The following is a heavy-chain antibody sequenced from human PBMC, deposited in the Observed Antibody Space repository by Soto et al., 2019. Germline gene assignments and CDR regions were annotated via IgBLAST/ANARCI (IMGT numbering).Heavy chain of an antibody. CDR2: IKQDGSEK. V-gene: IGHV3-7*01. J-gene: IGHJ4*02. CDR3: ARDRIAAAGAYFDY. CDR1: GFTFSSYW. Sequence: PGGSLRLSCAASGFTFSSYWMSWVRQAPGKGLEWVANIKQDGSEKYYVDSVKGRFTISRDNAKNSLYLQMNSLRAEDTAVYYCARDRIAAAGAYFDYWGQGTLVTVSS. D-gene: IGHD6-13*01.